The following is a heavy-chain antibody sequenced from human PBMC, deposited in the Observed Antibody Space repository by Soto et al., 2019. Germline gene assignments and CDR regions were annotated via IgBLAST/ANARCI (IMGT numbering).Heavy chain of an antibody. J-gene: IGHJ4*02. D-gene: IGHD5-12*01. CDR1: GFTFSSYS. V-gene: IGHV3-48*01. CDR3: ARDSPWVRSSPTVDY. CDR2: ISSSSSTI. Sequence: GGSLRLSCAASGFTFSSYSMNWVRQAPGKGLEWVSYISSSSSTIYYADSVKGRFTISRDNAKNSLYLQMNSLRAEDTAVYYCARDSPWVRSSPTVDYWGQGTLVTVSS.